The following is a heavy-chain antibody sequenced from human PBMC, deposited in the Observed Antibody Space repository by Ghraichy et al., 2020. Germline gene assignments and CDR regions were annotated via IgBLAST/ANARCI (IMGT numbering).Heavy chain of an antibody. Sequence: GGSLRLSCAASGFTVSSNYMSWVRQAPGKGLEWVSVIYGGGSTYYADSVKGRFTISRDNSKNTLYLQMNSLRAEDTALYYCARGYSNSWIFDYWGQGNLVTVSS. CDR3: ARGYSNSWIFDY. CDR2: IYGGGST. CDR1: GFTVSSNY. J-gene: IGHJ4*02. V-gene: IGHV3-53*01. D-gene: IGHD6-13*01.